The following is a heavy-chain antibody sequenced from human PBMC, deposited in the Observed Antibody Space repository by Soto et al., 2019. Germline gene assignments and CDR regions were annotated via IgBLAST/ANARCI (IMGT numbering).Heavy chain of an antibody. CDR3: ARVESGDYVEWIDP. CDR2: IIPIIGIT. V-gene: IGHV1-69*02. Sequence: APVKVSCKASGGTFTRYTINWVRQAPGQGLEWMGRIIPIIGITNYAQKLQGRVTITADKSTSTAYMELSSLRSEDTAVYYCARVESGDYVEWIDPWGQGTLVTVS. CDR1: GGTFTRYT. D-gene: IGHD4-17*01. J-gene: IGHJ5*02.